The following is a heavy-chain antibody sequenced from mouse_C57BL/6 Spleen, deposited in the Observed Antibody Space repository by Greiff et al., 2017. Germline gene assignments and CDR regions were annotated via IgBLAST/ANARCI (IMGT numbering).Heavy chain of an antibody. V-gene: IGHV5-9-1*02. J-gene: IGHJ2*01. CDR2: ISSGGDYI. CDR1: GFTFSSYA. Sequence: EVQLQESGEGLVKPGGSLKLSCAASGFTFSSYAMSWVRQTPEKRLEWVAYISSGGDYIYYADTVKGRFTISRDNARNTLYLQMSSLKSEDTAMYYCTRVLTSGFAYWGQGTPVTVSA. D-gene: IGHD4-1*01. CDR3: TRVLTSGFAY.